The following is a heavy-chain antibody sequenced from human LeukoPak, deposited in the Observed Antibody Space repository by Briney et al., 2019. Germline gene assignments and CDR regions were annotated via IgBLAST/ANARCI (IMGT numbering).Heavy chain of an antibody. CDR2: IYPGDSDT. CDR1: GYSFTSYW. J-gene: IGHJ3*02. Sequence: GESLKISCKGSGYSFTSYWIGWVRQMPGKGLEWMGIIYPGDSDTRYSPSFQGQVTISADKSISTAYLQWSSLKASDTAMYYCARPHHYDYVWGSQGAFDIWGQGTMVTVSS. V-gene: IGHV5-51*01. CDR3: ARPHHYDYVWGSQGAFDI. D-gene: IGHD3-16*01.